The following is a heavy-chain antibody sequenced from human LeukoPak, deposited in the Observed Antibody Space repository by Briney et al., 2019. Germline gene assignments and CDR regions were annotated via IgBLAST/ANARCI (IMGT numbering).Heavy chain of an antibody. CDR1: GFTFSSYG. J-gene: IGHJ4*02. CDR2: IRYDGSNK. D-gene: IGHD5-18*01. V-gene: IGHV3-30*02. Sequence: GGSLRLSCAASGFTFSSYGMHWVRQAPGKGLEWVAFIRYDGSNKYYADSVKGRFTISRDNAKNTLYLQMNSLRAEDTAVYYCARDLAMVTGFDYWGQGTLVTVSS. CDR3: ARDLAMVTGFDY.